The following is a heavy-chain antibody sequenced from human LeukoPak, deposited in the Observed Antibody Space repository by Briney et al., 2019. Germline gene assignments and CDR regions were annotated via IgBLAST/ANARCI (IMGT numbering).Heavy chain of an antibody. CDR1: GFTFSNAW. CDR2: INSIIDGETK. J-gene: IGHJ5*02. CDR3: TTVTMRRRPA. V-gene: IGHV3-15*01. D-gene: IGHD3-3*01. Sequence: RESLRLSCAASGFTFSNAWLSWVRQAPGKGLEWVGRINSIIDGETKDYAAPVKGRFTISRDDSTDTLDLQMNSLKTEDTAVYYCTTVTMRRRPAWGQGTLVT.